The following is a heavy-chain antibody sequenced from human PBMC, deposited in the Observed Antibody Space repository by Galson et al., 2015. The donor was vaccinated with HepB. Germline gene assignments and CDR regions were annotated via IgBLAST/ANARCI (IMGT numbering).Heavy chain of an antibody. J-gene: IGHJ4*02. CDR3: ARHVGIGGGRDGYNYYFDY. V-gene: IGHV4-4*07. D-gene: IGHD5-24*01. CDR1: GGSISSYY. CDR2: IYTSGST. Sequence: TLSLTCTVSGGSISSYYWSWIRQPAGKGLEWIGRIYTSGSTNYNPSLKSRVTMSVDTSKNQFSLKLSSVTAADTAVYYCARHVGIGGGRDGYNYYFDYWGQGTLVTVSS.